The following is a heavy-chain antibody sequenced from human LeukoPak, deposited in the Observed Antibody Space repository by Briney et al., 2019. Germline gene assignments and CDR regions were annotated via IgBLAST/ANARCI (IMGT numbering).Heavy chain of an antibody. D-gene: IGHD2-2*01. CDR2: ISAYNGNT. J-gene: IGHJ4*02. CDR1: GYTFTSYG. V-gene: IGHV1-18*01. CDR3: ARGGDVGDPYQPLGRY. Sequence: WASVKVSCKASGYTFTSYGISWVRQAPGQGLEWMGWISAYNGNTNYAQKLRGRVTMTTDTSTSTAYMELRSLRSDDTAVYYCARGGDVGDPYQPLGRYWGQGTLVTVSS.